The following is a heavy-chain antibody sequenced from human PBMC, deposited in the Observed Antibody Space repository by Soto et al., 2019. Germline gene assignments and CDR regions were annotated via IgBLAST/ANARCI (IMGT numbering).Heavy chain of an antibody. V-gene: IGHV3-74*01. CDR1: GFIFNNYW. J-gene: IGHJ4*02. Sequence: EVQMVESGGGLVQPGGSLRLSCAASGFIFNNYWMHWVRQVPGKGLMWVSRIQSDGSSIDYADSVKGRFTISRDNAKNAVYPHINTVRVEDTAVYYCSRRGEFDHWGQGTLVTVSS. CDR3: SRRGEFDH. CDR2: IQSDGSSI.